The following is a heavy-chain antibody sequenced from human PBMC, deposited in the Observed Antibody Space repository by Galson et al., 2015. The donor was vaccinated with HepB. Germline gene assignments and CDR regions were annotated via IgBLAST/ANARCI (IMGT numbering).Heavy chain of an antibody. V-gene: IGHV3-33*01. CDR1: GFTFSSYG. D-gene: IGHD3-10*01. CDR3: ARGFPMVRGVIGAFYYGMDV. CDR2: IWYDGSNK. Sequence: SLRLSCAASGFTFSSYGMHWVRQAPGKGLEWVAVIWYDGSNKYYADSVKGRFTISRDNSKNTLYLQMNSLRAEDTAVYYCARGFPMVRGVIGAFYYGMDVWGQGTTVTVSS. J-gene: IGHJ6*02.